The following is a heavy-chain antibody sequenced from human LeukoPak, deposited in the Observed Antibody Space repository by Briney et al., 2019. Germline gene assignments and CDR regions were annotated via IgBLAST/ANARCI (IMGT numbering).Heavy chain of an antibody. Sequence: GGSLRLSCAASGFIFSSYSMNWVRQAPGKGLEWVSSISSSSTYIYYADSVKGRFTISRDNAKNSLYLQMNSLRAEDTAVYYCARGRGSGWRYLDYWGQGTLVIVSS. CDR1: GFIFSSYS. CDR2: ISSSSTYI. V-gene: IGHV3-21*04. D-gene: IGHD6-19*01. J-gene: IGHJ4*02. CDR3: ARGRGSGWRYLDY.